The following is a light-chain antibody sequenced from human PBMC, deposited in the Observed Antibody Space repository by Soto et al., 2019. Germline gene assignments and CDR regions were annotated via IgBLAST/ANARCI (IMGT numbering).Light chain of an antibody. CDR1: QSVSSN. Sequence: EIVMTQSPATLSVSPGERATLSCRASQSVSSNLAWYQQKPGQAPRLLIYGASTRATGIPARFSGSLSGTEFTLTISSLQSEDFAVYYCQQYNNWLRGTFGQGTKVEIK. CDR2: GAS. V-gene: IGKV3-15*01. CDR3: QQYNNWLRGT. J-gene: IGKJ1*01.